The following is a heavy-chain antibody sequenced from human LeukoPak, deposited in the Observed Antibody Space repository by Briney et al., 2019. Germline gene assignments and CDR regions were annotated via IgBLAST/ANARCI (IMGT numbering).Heavy chain of an antibody. D-gene: IGHD3-10*01. Sequence: PGGSLRLSCAVSGITFSSYAMSWVRQAPGKGLEWVSGLSGSGGSIYYADSVKGRITISGDNSKNTLYLQMNSLRAEDTAVYYCAKGAFGRPFSDAFDIWGRGTVVTVSS. CDR1: GITFSSYA. V-gene: IGHV3-23*01. CDR3: AKGAFGRPFSDAFDI. CDR2: LSGSGGSI. J-gene: IGHJ3*02.